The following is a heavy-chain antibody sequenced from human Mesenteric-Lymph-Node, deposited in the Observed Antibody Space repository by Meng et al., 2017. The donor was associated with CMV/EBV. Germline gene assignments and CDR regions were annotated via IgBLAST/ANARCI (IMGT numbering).Heavy chain of an antibody. D-gene: IGHD4-23*01. CDR1: GFTFSDYS. V-gene: IGHV3-21*01. Sequence: GGSLRLSCVASGFTFSDYSVVWVRQAPGKGLEWVSSISGTSTYIFNADSLKGRFTTSRDNARNSLYLQMNSLSDEDTAVYYCARVTPRQGTDAFDIWGQGTMVTVSS. CDR3: ARVTPRQGTDAFDI. CDR2: ISGTSTYI. J-gene: IGHJ3*02.